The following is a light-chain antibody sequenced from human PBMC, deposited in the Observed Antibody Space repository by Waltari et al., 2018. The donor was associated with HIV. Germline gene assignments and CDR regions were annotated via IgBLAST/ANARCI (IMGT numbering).Light chain of an antibody. CDR2: GAS. CDR1: QSVSSNY. V-gene: IGKV3-20*01. CDR3: QQYGTSPYT. J-gene: IGKJ2*01. Sequence: EIALTQSPGTLSLSPGERATLSCRASQSVSSNYLAWYQHKPGQAPRLLIYGASSRATDIPDRFSGSGSGTEFTLTISRLEPEDSAVYCCQQYGTSPYTFGLGTKLEI.